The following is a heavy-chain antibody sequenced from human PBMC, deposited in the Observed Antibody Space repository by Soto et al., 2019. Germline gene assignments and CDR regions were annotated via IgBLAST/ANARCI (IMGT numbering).Heavy chain of an antibody. CDR2: IIPIFGTA. CDR3: ARGYYYDSSGYYRYYFDY. CDR1: GGTFSSYA. D-gene: IGHD3-22*01. V-gene: IGHV1-69*13. Sequence: SVKVSCKASGGTFSSYAISWVRQAPGQGLEWMGGIIPIFGTANYAQKFQGRVTITADESTSTAYMELSSLRSEDTAVYYCARGYYYDSSGYYRYYFDYWGQGTLVTVSS. J-gene: IGHJ4*02.